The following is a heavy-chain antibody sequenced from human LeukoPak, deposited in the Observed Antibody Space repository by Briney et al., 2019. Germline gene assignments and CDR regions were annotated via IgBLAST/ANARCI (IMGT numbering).Heavy chain of an antibody. Sequence: PGGSLRLSCAASGFIVSSNYMTWVRQAPGEGLEWLSVIYSGGDTYYADSVKGRFTISRDSSKNTLYLQMNSLRAEDTAVYYCARRSGEGYFDCWGQGTLVTVSS. J-gene: IGHJ4*02. V-gene: IGHV3-66*01. CDR3: ARRSGEGYFDC. D-gene: IGHD1-26*01. CDR1: GFIVSSNY. CDR2: IYSGGDT.